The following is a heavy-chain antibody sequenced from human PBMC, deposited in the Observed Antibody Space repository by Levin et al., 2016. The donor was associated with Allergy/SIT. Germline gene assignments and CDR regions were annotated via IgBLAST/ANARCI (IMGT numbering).Heavy chain of an antibody. J-gene: IGHJ4*02. CDR3: ARDGSSGTAVDY. CDR1: GFTFNSYA. D-gene: IGHD3-10*01. V-gene: IGHV3-30*04. CDR2: ISYDGSNK. Sequence: LSLTCAASGFTFNSYAMHWVRQAPGKGLEWVAVISYDGSNKYYADSVKGRFTISRDNSKNTLYLQMNSLRAEDTAVYYCARDGSSGTAVDYWGQGTLVTVSS.